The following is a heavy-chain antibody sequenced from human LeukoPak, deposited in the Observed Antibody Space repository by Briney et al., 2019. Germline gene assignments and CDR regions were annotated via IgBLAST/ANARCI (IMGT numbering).Heavy chain of an antibody. J-gene: IGHJ3*02. D-gene: IGHD4-23*01. V-gene: IGHV3-30*02. Sequence: GGSLRLSCAASGFTFRSYGMHWVRQAPGKGLEGVAFIRYDGSNKYYADSVKGRFTISRDNSKNTLYLQMNSLRAEDTAVYYCAKFWRVGGNSGAFDIWGQGTMVTVSS. CDR3: AKFWRVGGNSGAFDI. CDR2: IRYDGSNK. CDR1: GFTFRSYG.